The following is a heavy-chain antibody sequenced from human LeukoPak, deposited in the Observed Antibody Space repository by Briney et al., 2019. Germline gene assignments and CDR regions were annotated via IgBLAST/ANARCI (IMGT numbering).Heavy chain of an antibody. D-gene: IGHD5-12*01. CDR3: AIGYRGFDARGLDH. CDR1: GGSFSGYY. Sequence: SETLSLTCGIYGGSFSGYYWSWIRQPPGKGLEWIGEVHHSGSTIYTPSLKSRVTISVDTSKNQFSLKLTSVTAADTAVYYCAIGYRGFDARGLDHCGQGTLVTVSS. J-gene: IGHJ4*02. CDR2: VHHSGST. V-gene: IGHV4-34*01.